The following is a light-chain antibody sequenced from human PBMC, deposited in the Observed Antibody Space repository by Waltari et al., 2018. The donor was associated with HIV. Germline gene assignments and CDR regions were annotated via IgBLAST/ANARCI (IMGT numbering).Light chain of an antibody. CDR3: QSYDSSIHVV. J-gene: IGLJ2*01. Sequence: FMLTQPHSVSASPGNTVSISCTRSSGSITSNKLPWAHQGPGRSPTTVIYEDNQRPSGVPDRFSGSSDSSSNSASLTISGLKTEDEADYYCQSYDSSIHVVFGGGTKLTVL. CDR2: EDN. V-gene: IGLV6-57*01. CDR1: SGSITSNK.